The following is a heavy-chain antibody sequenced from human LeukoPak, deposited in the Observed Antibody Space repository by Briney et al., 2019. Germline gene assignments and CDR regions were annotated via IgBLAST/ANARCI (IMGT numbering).Heavy chain of an antibody. D-gene: IGHD3-10*01. J-gene: IGHJ6*03. CDR3: ARDRRVRGVINYYYYMDV. CDR1: GGSISSYY. V-gene: IGHV4-59*01. CDR2: IYYSGST. Sequence: SETLSLTCTVSGGSISSYYWSWIRQPPGKGLEWIGYIYYSGSTNYNPSLKSRVTISVDTSKNQFSLKLSSVTAADTAVYYCARDRRVRGVINYYYYMDVWGKGTTVTVSS.